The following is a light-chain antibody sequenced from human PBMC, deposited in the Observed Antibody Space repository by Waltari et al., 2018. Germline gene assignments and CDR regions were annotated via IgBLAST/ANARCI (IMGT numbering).Light chain of an antibody. V-gene: IGKV1-27*01. CDR2: AAS. CDR1: QGISDY. Sequence: DMQMTQSPSSLSASVGDRVTITCRGSQGISDYVAWYQQKSGKGPKLLISAASTLQSGVPSRFSGSGSGTDFTLTIISLQPEDGATYYCQNYNNAPFTFGPGTKVDIK. J-gene: IGKJ3*01. CDR3: QNYNNAPFT.